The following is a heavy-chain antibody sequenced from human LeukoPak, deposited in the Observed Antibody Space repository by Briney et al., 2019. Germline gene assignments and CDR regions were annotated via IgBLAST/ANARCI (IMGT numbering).Heavy chain of an antibody. Sequence: ASVKVSCKASGGTFSSYTFSWVRQAPGQGLEWMGGIIPIFGTANYAQKFQGRVTITADESTSTAYMELSSLRSEDTAVTMLRGANDYWGQGTLVTVSS. CDR3: RGANDY. V-gene: IGHV1-69*13. CDR2: IIPIFGTA. D-gene: IGHD3-10*01. CDR1: GGTFSSYT. J-gene: IGHJ4*02.